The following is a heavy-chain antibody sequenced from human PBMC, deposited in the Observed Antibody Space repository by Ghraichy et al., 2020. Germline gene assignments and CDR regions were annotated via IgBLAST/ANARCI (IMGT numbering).Heavy chain of an antibody. CDR1: GLTFKNYW. D-gene: IGHD2-15*01. CDR2: LKPDGSDK. J-gene: IGHJ4*02. Sequence: ESLNISCVVSGLTFKNYWMSWVRQAPGKGPEWVANLKPDGSDKYYLDSVKGRFTISRDNAKNSLYLQMTSLRDEDTAVYYCATEDRWSFFNWGQGTLVTVAS. CDR3: ATEDRWSFFN. V-gene: IGHV3-7*03.